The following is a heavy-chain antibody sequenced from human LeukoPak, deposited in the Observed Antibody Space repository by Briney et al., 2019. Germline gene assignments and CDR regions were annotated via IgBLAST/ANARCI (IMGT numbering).Heavy chain of an antibody. CDR1: GGSISSYY. V-gene: IGHV4-59*08. J-gene: IGHJ5*02. CDR3: ARLLNWFDP. CDR2: IYNSGRT. Sequence: SETLSLTCTVSGGSISSYYWGWIRQPPGKGLEWIGCIYNSGRTNYNPSLKSRVTISVDTSKNHFSLKLTSVTAADTALYYCARLLNWFDPWGQGTLVTVSS.